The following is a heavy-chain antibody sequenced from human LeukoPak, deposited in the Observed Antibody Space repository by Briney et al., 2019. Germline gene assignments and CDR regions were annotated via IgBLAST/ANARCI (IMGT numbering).Heavy chain of an antibody. CDR3: VTDSSPGFSGYDRVY. D-gene: IGHD5-12*01. CDR2: INQDGRDK. CDR1: GFTFSSYW. J-gene: IGHJ4*02. Sequence: GGSLRLSCAASGFTFSSYWMSWVRHGPGKGLEWLANINQDGRDKYYVDSVKGRFTIYRDNAKNSLYMKKDKVRADDTAVCYCVTDSSPGFSGYDRVYWGQGILVTVSS. V-gene: IGHV3-7*04.